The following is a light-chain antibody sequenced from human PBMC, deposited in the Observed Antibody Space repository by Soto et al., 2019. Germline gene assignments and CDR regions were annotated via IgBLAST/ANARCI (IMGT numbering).Light chain of an antibody. Sequence: DIQMTQSPSTLSASVGDRVTITCRASQSISSWLAWYQQKPGKAPKLLIYKASSLESRVPSRFSGSGSGIEFTLTISSLQPDYFATYYCQQYNSYPWTFGQGTKVEIK. J-gene: IGKJ1*01. CDR3: QQYNSYPWT. CDR2: KAS. CDR1: QSISSW. V-gene: IGKV1-5*03.